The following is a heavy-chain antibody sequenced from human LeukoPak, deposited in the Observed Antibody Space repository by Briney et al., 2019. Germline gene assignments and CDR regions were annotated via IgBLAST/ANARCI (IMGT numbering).Heavy chain of an antibody. Sequence: VSSISSSSSYIYYADSVKGRFTISRDNAKNSLYLQMDSLRAEDTAVYYCSVWGSYRYTGEYWGQGTLVTVSS. CDR2: ISSSSSYI. J-gene: IGHJ4*02. D-gene: IGHD3-16*02. CDR3: SVWGSYRYTGEY. V-gene: IGHV3-21*01.